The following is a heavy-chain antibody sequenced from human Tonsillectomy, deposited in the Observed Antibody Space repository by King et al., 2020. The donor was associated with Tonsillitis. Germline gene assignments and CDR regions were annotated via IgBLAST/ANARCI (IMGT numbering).Heavy chain of an antibody. Sequence: VQLVESGGGLVQPGGSLRLSCAASGFTFSSYAMSWVRQAPGKGLEWVSGISGSGGSTYYADSMKGRFTISRDNSKNTLYLQMNSLRADDTAEYYCAKDAVNYYGSGSYYSDRFDYWGQGTLVTVSS. CDR3: AKDAVNYYGSGSYYSDRFDY. CDR1: GFTFSSYA. J-gene: IGHJ4*02. D-gene: IGHD3-10*01. V-gene: IGHV3-23*04. CDR2: ISGSGGST.